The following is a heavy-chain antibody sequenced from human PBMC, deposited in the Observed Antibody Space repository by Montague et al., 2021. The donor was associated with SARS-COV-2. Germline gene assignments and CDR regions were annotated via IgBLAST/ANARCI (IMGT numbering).Heavy chain of an antibody. CDR1: GFTVTTYD. V-gene: IGHV3-48*03. D-gene: IGHD1-26*01. CDR2: ITDSGTTM. CDR3: VREPSSGDPRFTFDL. Sequence: SLRLSCAASGFTVTTYDMNWVRQAPGRGLEWVSYITDSGTTMYYADSVRGRFTVSRDNARNSLFLQMDSLRVEDTAVYYCVREPSSGDPRFTFDLWGRGTLVTVAS. J-gene: IGHJ2*01.